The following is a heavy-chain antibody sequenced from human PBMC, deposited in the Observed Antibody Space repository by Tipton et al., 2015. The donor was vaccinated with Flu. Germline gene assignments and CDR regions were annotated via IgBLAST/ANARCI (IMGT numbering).Heavy chain of an antibody. J-gene: IGHJ4*02. Sequence: TLSLTCIVSGYSISSGYYWGWSRQPPGKGLEWIGRIYHSGSTYYNPSLKSRVTISVDTSKNQFSLKLSSVTASDTAVYYCATGVYTSSSWYVGRGDPDRSDYWGQGTLVTVSS. CDR1: GYSISSGYY. D-gene: IGHD6-13*01. CDR3: ATGVYTSSSWYVGRGDPDRSDY. V-gene: IGHV4-38-2*02. CDR2: IYHSGST.